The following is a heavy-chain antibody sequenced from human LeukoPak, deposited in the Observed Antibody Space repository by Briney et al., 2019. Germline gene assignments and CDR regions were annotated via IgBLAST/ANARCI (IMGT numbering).Heavy chain of an antibody. J-gene: IGHJ4*02. Sequence: GASVTVSCKASGGTFSSYAISWVRQAPGQGLEWMGGIIPILGTANYAQKFQGRVTITADESTSTAYMELSSLRSEDTAVYYCARGPVGTTHDYWGQGTLVTVSS. V-gene: IGHV1-69*13. D-gene: IGHD1-7*01. CDR1: GGTFSSYA. CDR2: IIPILGTA. CDR3: ARGPVGTTHDY.